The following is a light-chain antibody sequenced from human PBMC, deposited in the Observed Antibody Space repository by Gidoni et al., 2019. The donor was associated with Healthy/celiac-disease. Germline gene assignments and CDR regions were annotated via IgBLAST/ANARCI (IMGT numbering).Light chain of an antibody. CDR1: SSDVGGYHY. CDR2: EVS. Sequence: QYALTQPASVSGSPGQSITISCPGTSSDVGGYHYVSWYQQHPGKAPKLMIYEVSKRPSGVSNRFSGSKSGNTASLTISGLQAEDEADYYCSSYTSSSTPYVFGTGTKVTVL. J-gene: IGLJ1*01. V-gene: IGLV2-14*01. CDR3: SSYTSSSTPYV.